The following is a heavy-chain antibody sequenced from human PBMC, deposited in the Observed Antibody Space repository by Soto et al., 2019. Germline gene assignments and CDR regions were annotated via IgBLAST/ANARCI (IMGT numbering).Heavy chain of an antibody. D-gene: IGHD6-13*01. J-gene: IGHJ5*02. V-gene: IGHV4-34*01. CDR1: GGSFSGYY. CDR2: INHSGST. Sequence: QVQLQQWGAGLLKPSETLSLTCAVYGGSFSGYYWSWIRQPPGKGLEWIGEINHSGSTNYNPSLKSRVTISVDTSKNQFSLQLSSVTAADTAVYYCARGPRGAAAGTRLFTWGQGTLVTVSS. CDR3: ARGPRGAAAGTRLFT.